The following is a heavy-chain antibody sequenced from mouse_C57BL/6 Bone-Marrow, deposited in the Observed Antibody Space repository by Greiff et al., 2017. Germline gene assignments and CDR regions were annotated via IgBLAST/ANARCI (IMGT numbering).Heavy chain of an antibody. CDR1: GFSFNTYA. J-gene: IGHJ3*01. Sequence: EVQLQESGGGLVQPTGSLKLSCAASGFSFNTYAMNWVRPAPGKGLEWVARIRSKSNNYATYYADSVKDRFTISTDDSESMLYVQMNNLKTENTAMYYCVRGWLDYWGQGTLVTVSA. CDR3: VRGWLDY. CDR2: IRSKSNNYAT. V-gene: IGHV10-1*01.